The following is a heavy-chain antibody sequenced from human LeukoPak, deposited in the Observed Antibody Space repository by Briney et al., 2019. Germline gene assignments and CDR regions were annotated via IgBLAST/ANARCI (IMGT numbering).Heavy chain of an antibody. Sequence: ASVKVSCKASGYTFTDYYKHWVRQAPGQGLEWMGWINPNSGDTNYAQQFQGRVTMTRDTSISTAYMELSRLTSDDTAVYYCARVGGSYKPDFDYWGQGTLVTVSS. D-gene: IGHD1-26*01. CDR2: INPNSGDT. V-gene: IGHV1-2*02. CDR3: ARVGGSYKPDFDY. J-gene: IGHJ4*02. CDR1: GYTFTDYY.